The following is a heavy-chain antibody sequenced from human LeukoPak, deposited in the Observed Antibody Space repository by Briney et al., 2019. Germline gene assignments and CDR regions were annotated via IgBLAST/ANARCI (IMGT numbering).Heavy chain of an antibody. CDR1: GFTFSSYS. CDR2: NSSSSSYI. CDR3: ARDFGRYSSGWYETFDY. D-gene: IGHD6-19*01. J-gene: IGHJ4*02. Sequence: GGSLRLSCAASGFTFSSYSMNWVRQAPGKGLEWVSSNSSSSSYIYYADSVKGRFTISRDNAKNSLYLQMNGLRAEDTAVYYCARDFGRYSSGWYETFDYWGQGTLVTVSS. V-gene: IGHV3-21*01.